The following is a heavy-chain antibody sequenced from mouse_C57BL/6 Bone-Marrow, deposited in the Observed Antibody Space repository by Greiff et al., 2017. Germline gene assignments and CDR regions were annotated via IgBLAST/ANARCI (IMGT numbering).Heavy chain of an antibody. CDR2: IDPEDGET. J-gene: IGHJ2*01. D-gene: IGHD1-1*01. CDR3: ASYVSRKRVDY. V-gene: IGHV14-2*01. Sequence: EVQLQQSGAELVQPGASVKLSCTASGFNIKDYYMHWVKQRNEQVLEWIGRIDPEDGETKYAPQFQGKATITAYKSSNTASLQLSNLTSEDTSLYYCASYVSRKRVDYWGQVTTLTVSS. CDR1: GFNIKDYY.